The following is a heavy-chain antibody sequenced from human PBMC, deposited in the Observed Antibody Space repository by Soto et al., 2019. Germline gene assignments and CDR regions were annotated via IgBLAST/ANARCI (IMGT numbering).Heavy chain of an antibody. D-gene: IGHD4-17*01. J-gene: IGHJ3*02. CDR3: ARATSHDYGGKEHHDAFDI. Sequence: QVQLVESGGGLVKPGGSLRLSCAASGFTLSDYYMSWIRQAPGKGLEWVSYISSSSSYTNYADSVKGRFTISRDNAKNSLYLQMNSLRAEDTAVYYCARATSHDYGGKEHHDAFDIWGQGTMVTVSS. CDR2: ISSSSSYT. V-gene: IGHV3-11*06. CDR1: GFTLSDYY.